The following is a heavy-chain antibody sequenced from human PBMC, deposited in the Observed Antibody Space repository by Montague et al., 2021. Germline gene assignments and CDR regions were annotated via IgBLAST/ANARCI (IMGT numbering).Heavy chain of an antibody. CDR3: VRDQVDYYDSPGDDFDY. CDR2: IKPDGSFI. Sequence: SRRISCAASGFTFSRYWMHLFRQVPGKGLVWVSRIKPDGSFISYADSVKGRFIISRDNAKNTLSLQMNSLRADDTAVYYCVRDQVDYYDSPGDDFDYWGQGTLVTVSS. D-gene: IGHD3-22*01. CDR1: GFTFSRYW. V-gene: IGHV3-74*01. J-gene: IGHJ4*02.